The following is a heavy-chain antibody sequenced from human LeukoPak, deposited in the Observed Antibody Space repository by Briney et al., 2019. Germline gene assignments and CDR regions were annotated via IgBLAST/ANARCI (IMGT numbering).Heavy chain of an antibody. V-gene: IGHV3-9*01. CDR3: VRGNFGPAQWFDP. CDR2: IRWNSGST. J-gene: IGHJ5*02. Sequence: PGRSLRLSCAAYGFTFDDYAMHWVRQVPGKGLEWVSGIRWNSGSTGYAGSVKGRFTMSRDNTKNSLYLQMNSLTPDDAALYYCVRGNFGPAQWFDPWGQGTLVTVSS. CDR1: GFTFDDYA. D-gene: IGHD3/OR15-3a*01.